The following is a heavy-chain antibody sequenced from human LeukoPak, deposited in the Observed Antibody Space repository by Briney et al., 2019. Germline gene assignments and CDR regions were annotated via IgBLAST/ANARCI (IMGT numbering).Heavy chain of an antibody. Sequence: PGGSLRLPCAASGFTVSSSYMSWVRQAPGKGLEYVSVIYSGGNTYYAGSVKGRFTISRDNSKNTVYLQMISLRAEDTAVYYCARLIAATGRLYFDYWGQGTLVTVSS. CDR3: ARLIAATGRLYFDY. CDR2: IYSGGNT. J-gene: IGHJ4*02. CDR1: GFTVSSSY. V-gene: IGHV3-53*01. D-gene: IGHD6-13*01.